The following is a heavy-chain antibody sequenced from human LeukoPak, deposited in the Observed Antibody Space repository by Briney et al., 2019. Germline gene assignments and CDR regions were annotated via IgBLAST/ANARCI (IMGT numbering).Heavy chain of an antibody. D-gene: IGHD5-12*01. J-gene: IGHJ4*02. Sequence: GGSLRLSCEASGFTFSSYEMNWVRQAPGKGLEWVSYITSSSSTIYYADSVKGRFTISRDNAKNSLYLQMNSLRAEDTAVYYCARIGRYSAPGRFDSWGQGALVTVSS. CDR1: GFTFSSYE. CDR3: ARIGRYSAPGRFDS. V-gene: IGHV3-48*03. CDR2: ITSSSSTI.